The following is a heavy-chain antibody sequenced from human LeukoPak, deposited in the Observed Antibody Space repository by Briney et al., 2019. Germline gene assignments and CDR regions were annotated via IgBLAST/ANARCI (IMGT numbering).Heavy chain of an antibody. D-gene: IGHD6-13*01. CDR1: GYIFSDYY. J-gene: IGHJ4*02. Sequence: ASVKVSCKASGYIFSDYYMHWVRQAPGQGLEWLGWINPKTGAADYAQQFRGGITMTRDTSINTDYMEMKRVTSDDTAVYYCARGAEAETSPLDYWGQGTLVTVSS. CDR2: INPKTGAA. V-gene: IGHV1-2*02. CDR3: ARGAEAETSPLDY.